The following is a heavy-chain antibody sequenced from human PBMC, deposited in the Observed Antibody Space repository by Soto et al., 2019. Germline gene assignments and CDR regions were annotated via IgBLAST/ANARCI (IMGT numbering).Heavy chain of an antibody. V-gene: IGHV4-31*03. CDR3: AGKPNALYYFDF. J-gene: IGHJ4*02. D-gene: IGHD2-8*01. CDR2: IHNSGIP. Sequence: SETLSLTCTASGSSIISHDYYWSWMRQHPARGLEWIGYIHNSGIPYYSPSLRSRVTISVDTSQNQVSLELRSVTAADTAVYYCAGKPNALYYFDFWGQGTLVT. CDR1: GSSIISHDYY.